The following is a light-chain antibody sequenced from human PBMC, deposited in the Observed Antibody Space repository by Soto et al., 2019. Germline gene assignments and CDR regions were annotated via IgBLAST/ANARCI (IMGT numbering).Light chain of an antibody. J-gene: IGKJ4*01. Sequence: EIVMTQSPATLSVSPGERATLSCRASQSVSSNLAWYQQKPGQAPRLLIYGASTRATGIPARFSGSGSGTEFTLTISSLQSEDFVVYFCQQYINWLTFGGGTKVEIK. V-gene: IGKV3-15*01. CDR2: GAS. CDR1: QSVSSN. CDR3: QQYINWLT.